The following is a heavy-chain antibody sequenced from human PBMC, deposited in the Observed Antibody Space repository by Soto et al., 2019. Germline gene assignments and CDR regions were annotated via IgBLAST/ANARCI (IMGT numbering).Heavy chain of an antibody. D-gene: IGHD3-16*02. CDR3: ARWPQPRYTADPYAVDV. V-gene: IGHV1-69*11. CDR1: GGTFSSSG. CDR2: IVPSLDTT. J-gene: IGHJ6*02. Sequence: QVHLVQSGTEVKKPGSSVKVSCKASGGTFSSSGFSWVRQAPGQGLEWMGMIVPSLDTTNYVQKFQARVTITADEVTSTAYMESVSLRAEDTDVYYCARWPQPRYTADPYAVDVCGHGTRVIVSS.